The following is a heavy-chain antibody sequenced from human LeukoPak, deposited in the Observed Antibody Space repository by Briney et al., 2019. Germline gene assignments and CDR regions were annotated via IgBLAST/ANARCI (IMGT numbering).Heavy chain of an antibody. CDR1: GGSISSGSYY. D-gene: IGHD2-2*02. CDR3: VRPRCSSTSCYKAYYFDY. V-gene: IGHV4-61*02. Sequence: TSQTLSLTCTVSGGSISSGSYYWSWIRQPAGKGLEWIGRIYTSGSTNYNPSLKSRVTISVDTSKNQFSLKLSSVTAADTAVYYCVRPRCSSTSCYKAYYFDYWGQGTLVTVSS. J-gene: IGHJ4*02. CDR2: IYTSGST.